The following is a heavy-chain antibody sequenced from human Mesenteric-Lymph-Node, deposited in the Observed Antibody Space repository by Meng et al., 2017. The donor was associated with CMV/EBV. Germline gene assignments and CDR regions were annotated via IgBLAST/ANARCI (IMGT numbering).Heavy chain of an antibody. Sequence: SETLSLTCTVSGGSISSYYWSWIRQPPGKGLEWIGYIYYSGSTNYNPSLKSRVTISVDTSKNQFSLKLSSVTAADTAVYYCAREGSGYLGYYYYGMDVWGQGTTVTVS. CDR1: GGSISSYY. CDR3: AREGSGYLGYYYYGMDV. V-gene: IGHV4-59*01. D-gene: IGHD7-27*01. CDR2: IYYSGST. J-gene: IGHJ6*02.